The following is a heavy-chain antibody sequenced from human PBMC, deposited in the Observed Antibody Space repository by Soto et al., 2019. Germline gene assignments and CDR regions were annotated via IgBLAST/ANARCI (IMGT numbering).Heavy chain of an antibody. CDR3: ARTLLRGFGESVGHGYCDY. J-gene: IGHJ4*02. Sequence: ASVKVSCKASGYTFTRYAMHWVRQAPGQRLEWMGWINAGNGNTKYSQKFQGRVTITRDTSASTAYMELSSLRSEDTAVYYCARTLLRGFGESVGHGYCDYWGQGTPVTVSS. CDR2: INAGNGNT. V-gene: IGHV1-3*01. CDR1: GYTFTRYA. D-gene: IGHD3-10*01.